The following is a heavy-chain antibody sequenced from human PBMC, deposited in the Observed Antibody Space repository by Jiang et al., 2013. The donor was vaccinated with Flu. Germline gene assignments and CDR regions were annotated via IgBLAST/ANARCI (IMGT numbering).Heavy chain of an antibody. D-gene: IGHD1-26*01. J-gene: IGHJ4*02. V-gene: IGHV1-69*01. CDR2: IIPIFGTA. CDR1: GGTFSSYA. CDR3: ARVAYEGVVGATRLDLFDY. Sequence: GAEVKKPGSSVKVSCKASGGTFSSYAISWVRQAPGQGLEWMGGIIPIFGTANYAQKFQGRVTITADESTSTAYMELSSLRSEDTAVYYCARVAYEGVVGATRLDLFDYWGQGTLVTVSS.